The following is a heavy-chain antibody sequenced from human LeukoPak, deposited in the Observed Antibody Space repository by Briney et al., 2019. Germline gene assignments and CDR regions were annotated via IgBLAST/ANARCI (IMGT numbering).Heavy chain of an antibody. V-gene: IGHV4-4*07. CDR1: GGSISSYY. D-gene: IGHD4-17*01. Sequence: PSETLSLTCTVSGGSISSYYWSWIRQPAGKGLEWIGRIYTSGSTNYNPSLKSRVTMSVDTSKNQFSLKLSSVTAADTAVYYCARDEGDTQDYGWRPIDYWGQGTLVTVSS. J-gene: IGHJ4*02. CDR3: ARDEGDTQDYGWRPIDY. CDR2: IYTSGST.